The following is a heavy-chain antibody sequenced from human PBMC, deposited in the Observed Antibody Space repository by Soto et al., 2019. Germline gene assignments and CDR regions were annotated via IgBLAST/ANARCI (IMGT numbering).Heavy chain of an antibody. J-gene: IGHJ5*02. CDR2: ISGVGDST. CDR3: AMGYSYAPFDP. Sequence: GGSLRLSCADSVFTFSSYAMIWFRQAPGKGLEWVSGISGVGDSTYYADSVKGRFTISRDNSKNTLYLQMNSLRAEDTAVYYCAMGYSYAPFDPWGQGTLVTVSS. D-gene: IGHD5-18*01. V-gene: IGHV3-23*01. CDR1: VFTFSSYA.